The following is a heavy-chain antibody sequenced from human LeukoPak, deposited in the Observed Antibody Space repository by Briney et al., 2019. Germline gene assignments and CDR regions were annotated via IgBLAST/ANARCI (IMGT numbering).Heavy chain of an antibody. J-gene: IGHJ6*03. V-gene: IGHV4-59*01. D-gene: IGHD5-18*01. CDR3: ARAPSSGYSYGYYYYYYMDV. CDR2: IYYSGST. CDR1: SGSISSYY. Sequence: PSETLSLTCSVSSGSISSYYWSWIRQPPGKGLEWIGYIYYSGSTNYNPSLKSRVTISVDTSKNQFSLKLSSVTAADTAVYYCARAPSSGYSYGYYYYYYMDVWGKGTTVTVSS.